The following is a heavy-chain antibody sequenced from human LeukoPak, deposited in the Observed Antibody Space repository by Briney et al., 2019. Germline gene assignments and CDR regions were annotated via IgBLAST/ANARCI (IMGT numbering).Heavy chain of an antibody. CDR1: GGPVSSGSYY. CDR3: AIYDSSGYYYGANWFDP. CDR2: IYYSGST. V-gene: IGHV4-61*01. D-gene: IGHD3-22*01. J-gene: IGHJ5*02. Sequence: SETLSLTCTVSGGPVSSGSYYWSWIRQPPGKGLEWIGYIYYSGSTNYNPSLKSRVTISVDTSKNQFSLKLSSVTAADTAVYYCAIYDSSGYYYGANWFDPWGQGTLVTVSS.